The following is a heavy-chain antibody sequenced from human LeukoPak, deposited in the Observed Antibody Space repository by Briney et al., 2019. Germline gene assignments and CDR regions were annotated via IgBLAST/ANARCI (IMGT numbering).Heavy chain of an antibody. D-gene: IGHD3-22*01. CDR3: PRVRWYYYDSRGYYYSPPFDI. Sequence: SETLSLTCTVSGGSISSYYLSWIRQPPGKGLEWIGYIYYSGSTYYKASLKSRVTISVDTSKNQFSLKLSSVTAADTAVYYCPRVRWYYYDSRGYYYSPPFDIWGQGTMVTVS. CDR1: GGSISSYY. J-gene: IGHJ3*02. V-gene: IGHV4-59*08. CDR2: IYYSGST.